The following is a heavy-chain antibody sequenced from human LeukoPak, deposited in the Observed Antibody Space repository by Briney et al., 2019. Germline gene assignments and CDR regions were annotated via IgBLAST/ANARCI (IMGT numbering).Heavy chain of an antibody. CDR1: GFTFSGSA. V-gene: IGHV3-73*01. CDR2: IRSKANSYAT. Sequence: GGSLRLSCAASGFTFSGSAMHWVRQASGKGLEWVGRIRSKANSYATAYAASVKGRFTISRDDSKNTAYLQMNSLKTEDTAVYYCTRGYSGSYLFGYWGQGTLVTVSS. D-gene: IGHD1-26*01. CDR3: TRGYSGSYLFGY. J-gene: IGHJ4*02.